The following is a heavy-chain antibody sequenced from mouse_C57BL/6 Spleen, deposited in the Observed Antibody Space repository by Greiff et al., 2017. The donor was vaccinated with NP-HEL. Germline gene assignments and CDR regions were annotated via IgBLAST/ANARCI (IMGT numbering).Heavy chain of an antibody. Sequence: EVHLVESGPGLVKPSQSLSLTCSVTGYSITSGYYWNWFRQFPGNKLEWLGYISYDGSNNYNPSLKNRISITRDTSKNQFFLKLNSVTTEDTTTYYCASYYGNYEYYAMDYWGQGTSVTVSS. J-gene: IGHJ4*01. CDR2: ISYDGSN. CDR3: ASYYGNYEYYAMDY. CDR1: GYSITSGYY. V-gene: IGHV3-6*01. D-gene: IGHD2-1*01.